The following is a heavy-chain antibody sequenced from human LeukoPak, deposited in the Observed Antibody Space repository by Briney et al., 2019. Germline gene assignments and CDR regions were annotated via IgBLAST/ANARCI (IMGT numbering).Heavy chain of an antibody. CDR2: INHSGST. J-gene: IGHJ4*02. CDR1: GGSFSGYY. D-gene: IGHD6-13*01. CDR3: ARAKGAAGFRYFDY. Sequence: SETLSLTCAVYGGSFSGYYWSWIRQPPGKGLEWIGEINHSGSTNYNPSLKSRVTISVDTSKNQFSLKLGSVTAADTAVYYCARAKGAAGFRYFDYWGQGTLVTVSS. V-gene: IGHV4-34*01.